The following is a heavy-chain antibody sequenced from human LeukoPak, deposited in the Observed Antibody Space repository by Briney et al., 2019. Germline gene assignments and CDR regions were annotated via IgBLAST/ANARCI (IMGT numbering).Heavy chain of an antibody. CDR2: IIPIFGTA. Sequence: SVKVSCKASGGTFSSYAISWVRQAPGQGLEWMGGIIPIFGTANYAQKFQGRVTITADESTSTAYMELSSLRSEDTAVYYCARTGCSGDSCYYYFDYWGQGTLVTVSS. V-gene: IGHV1-69*13. D-gene: IGHD2-15*01. J-gene: IGHJ4*02. CDR3: ARTGCSGDSCYYYFDY. CDR1: GGTFSSYA.